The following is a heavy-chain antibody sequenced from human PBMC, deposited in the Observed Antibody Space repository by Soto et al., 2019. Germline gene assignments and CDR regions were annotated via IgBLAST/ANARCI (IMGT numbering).Heavy chain of an antibody. CDR2: IYPGDSET. Sequence: GESLKISCKGSGYIFMTYWIGWVRQMPGKGLEWMGSIYPGDSETRYSPSFQGQVTMSADKSITTAYLQWSSLKASDTAVYYCARRGGSGTYFDYWGQGTLVTVSS. J-gene: IGHJ4*02. CDR3: ARRGGSGTYFDY. CDR1: GYIFMTYW. V-gene: IGHV5-51*01. D-gene: IGHD3-10*01.